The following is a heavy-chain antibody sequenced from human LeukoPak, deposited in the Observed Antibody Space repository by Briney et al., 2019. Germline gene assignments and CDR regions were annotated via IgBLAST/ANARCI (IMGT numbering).Heavy chain of an antibody. D-gene: IGHD3-22*01. CDR3: ARGMYYYDGSGDY. CDR1: VGSISTYY. J-gene: IGHJ4*02. V-gene: IGHV4-59*08. CDR2: IYYSGTT. Sequence: SSETLSLTCNVSVGSISTYYWSWIRQPPGKGVEWIGYIYYSGTTNYNPSLKSRVTISINTSKNQFSLNLTSVTAADTAVYYCARGMYYYDGSGDYWGQGIQVTVSS.